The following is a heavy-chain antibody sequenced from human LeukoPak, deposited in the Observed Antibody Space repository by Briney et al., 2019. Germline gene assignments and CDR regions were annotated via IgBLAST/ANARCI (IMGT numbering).Heavy chain of an antibody. J-gene: IGHJ4*02. CDR3: TSENYDFWGGYHDY. CDR1: GFTFGDYA. V-gene: IGHV3-49*03. Sequence: GGSLRLSCTASGFTFGDYAMSWFRQAPGKGLEWVGFIRSKAYGGTTEYAASVKGRFTISRDDSKSIAYLQMNSLKTEDTAVYYCTSENYDFWGGYHDYWGQGTLVTVSS. D-gene: IGHD3-3*01. CDR2: IRSKAYGGTT.